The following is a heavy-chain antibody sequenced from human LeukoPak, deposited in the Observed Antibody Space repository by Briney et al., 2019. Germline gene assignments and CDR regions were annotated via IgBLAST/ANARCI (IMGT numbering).Heavy chain of an antibody. CDR3: AQERASYSSGWYTPDYGMDV. V-gene: IGHV6-1*01. J-gene: IGHJ6*02. D-gene: IGHD6-19*01. Sequence: SQTLSLTCAISGDSVSGNSAAWNWIRQSPSRGLEWLGRTYYRSKWYNDYAVSVKSRITINPDTSKNQFSLQLNSVTPEDTAVYYCAQERASYSSGWYTPDYGMDVWGQGTTVTVSS. CDR2: TYYRSKWYN. CDR1: GDSVSGNSAA.